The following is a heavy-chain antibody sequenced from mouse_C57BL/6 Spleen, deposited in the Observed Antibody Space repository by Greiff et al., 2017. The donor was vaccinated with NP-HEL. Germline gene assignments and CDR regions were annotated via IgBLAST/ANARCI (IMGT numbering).Heavy chain of an antibody. CDR2: IDPSDSYT. CDR3: ARGRYGSSYEAWFAY. D-gene: IGHD1-1*01. V-gene: IGHV1-69*01. CDR1: GYTFTSYW. J-gene: IGHJ3*01. Sequence: QVQLKQPGAELVMPGASVKLSCKASGYTFTSYWMHWVKQRPGQGLEWIGEIDPSDSYTNYNQKFKGKSTLTVDKSSSTAYMQLSSLTSEDSAVYYCARGRYGSSYEAWFAYWGQGTLVTVSA.